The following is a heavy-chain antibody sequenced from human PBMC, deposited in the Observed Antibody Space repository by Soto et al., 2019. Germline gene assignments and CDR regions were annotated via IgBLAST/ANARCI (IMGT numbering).Heavy chain of an antibody. D-gene: IGHD2-21*01. CDR1: GGSISSYH. CDR3: ARGGISHWAYFYYMDV. CDR2: INHLGSI. J-gene: IGHJ6*03. V-gene: IGHV4-34*01. Sequence: SETLSLTCTVSGGSISSYHWTWIRQPPGMALEWIGEINHLGSINYNPSLKSRVTMSVDTSKNQFSLTLNSVTAADTATYYCARGGISHWAYFYYMDVWDRGTTVTVSS.